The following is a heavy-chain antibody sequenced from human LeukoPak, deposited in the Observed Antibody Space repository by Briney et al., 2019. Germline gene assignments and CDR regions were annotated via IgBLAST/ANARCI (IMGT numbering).Heavy chain of an antibody. J-gene: IGHJ6*02. CDR3: ARTMVAADLYGMDV. Sequence: PSETLSLTCNVSGGSTTSYYWGWIRQPPGKGLEWIGHIYYRGRTTYSPSLKSRVTVSVDTSKNQVSLKLNSVTAADTAVYYCARTMVAADLYGMDVWGQGTTVTVSS. CDR2: IYYRGRT. CDR1: GGSTTSYY. V-gene: IGHV4-59*08. D-gene: IGHD2-15*01.